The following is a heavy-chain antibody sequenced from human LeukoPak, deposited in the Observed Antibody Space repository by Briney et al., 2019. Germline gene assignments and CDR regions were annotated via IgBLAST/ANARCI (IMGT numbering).Heavy chain of an antibody. CDR2: IYYSGST. Sequence: SETLSLTCTVSGDSISSSSSYWGWIRQPPGKGLEWIGSIYYSGSTYYNPSLKSRVTISVDTSKNQFSLELSSVTAADTAVYYCASESGGSCYGCPAPDYWGQGTLVTVSS. CDR3: ASESGGSCYGCPAPDY. V-gene: IGHV4-39*01. CDR1: GDSISSSSSY. D-gene: IGHD2-15*01. J-gene: IGHJ4*02.